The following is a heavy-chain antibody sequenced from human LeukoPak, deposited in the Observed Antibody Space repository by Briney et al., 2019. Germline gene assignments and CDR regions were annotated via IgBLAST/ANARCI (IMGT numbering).Heavy chain of an antibody. J-gene: IGHJ5*02. CDR3: ARSKAAVTLNWFDP. V-gene: IGHV4-59*08. Sequence: SETLSLTCTVSGVSISSYYWSWIRQPPGKGLEWIGYIYYSGSTNYNPSLKSRVTISVDTSKNQFSLKLSSVTAADTAVYYCARSKAAVTLNWFDPWGQGTLVTVSS. CDR1: GVSISSYY. CDR2: IYYSGST. D-gene: IGHD4-17*01.